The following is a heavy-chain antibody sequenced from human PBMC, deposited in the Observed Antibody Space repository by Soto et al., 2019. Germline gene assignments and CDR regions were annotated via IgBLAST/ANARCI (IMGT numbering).Heavy chain of an antibody. CDR1: GFTFSSYA. Sequence: PGGSLRLSCAASGFTFSSYAMSWVRQAPGKGLEWVSAISGSGGSTYYADSVKGRSTISRDNSKNTLYLQMNSLRAEDTAVYYCAKDRLLLWFGELSPFDYWGQGTLVTVSS. V-gene: IGHV3-23*01. CDR2: ISGSGGST. D-gene: IGHD3-10*01. J-gene: IGHJ4*02. CDR3: AKDRLLLWFGELSPFDY.